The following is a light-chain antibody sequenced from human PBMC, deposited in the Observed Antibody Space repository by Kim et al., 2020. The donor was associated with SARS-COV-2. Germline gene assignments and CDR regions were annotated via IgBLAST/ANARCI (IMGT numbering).Light chain of an antibody. V-gene: IGKV1-27*01. CDR2: AAS. CDR3: QKCDSAPWT. CDR1: QDISNY. Sequence: ASVGDRVTITCRASQDISNYLAWFQLKPGKAPKLLIYAASALQPGVPSRFSGSGSGTDFTLSVTSLQPEDVATYYCQKCDSAPWTFGQGTKVDIK. J-gene: IGKJ1*01.